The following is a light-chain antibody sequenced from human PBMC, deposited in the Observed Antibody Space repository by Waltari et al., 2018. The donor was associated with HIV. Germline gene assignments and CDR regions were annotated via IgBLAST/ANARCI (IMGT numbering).Light chain of an antibody. CDR2: RNN. V-gene: IGLV1-47*01. Sequence: QSVLTQPPSASGTPGQRITISCSGSSSKIGNNYVHWYQHLPGPAPKLPIDRNNQRASGVPDRFSGSKSGTSASLAISGLRSEYEADYYCVTWADRSSGPVVFGGGTKLTVL. J-gene: IGLJ2*01. CDR1: SSKIGNNY. CDR3: VTWADRSSGPVV.